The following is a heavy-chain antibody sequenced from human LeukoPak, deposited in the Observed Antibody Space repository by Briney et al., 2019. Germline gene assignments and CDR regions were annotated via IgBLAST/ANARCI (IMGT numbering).Heavy chain of an antibody. V-gene: IGHV3-30*03. J-gene: IGHJ4*02. Sequence: GGSLRLSCAASGFTFSGFGMHWVRQPPGKGLEWVSLISKDGSHEFYADSVKGRFAISRGNFKNTLFLDMASLGPEDTAVYYCARDWFESGWHLDYWGQGALVTVSS. CDR1: GFTFSGFG. CDR2: ISKDGSHE. CDR3: ARDWFESGWHLDY. D-gene: IGHD6-19*01.